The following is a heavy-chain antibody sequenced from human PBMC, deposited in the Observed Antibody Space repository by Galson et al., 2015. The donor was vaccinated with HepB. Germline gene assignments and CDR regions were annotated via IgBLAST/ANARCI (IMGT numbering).Heavy chain of an antibody. D-gene: IGHD3-22*01. Sequence: SLRLSCAASGFAFRSYDMHWVRQVPGKGLEWVSGIGTTGDTFYPDSVEGRSTISRENAKNSLYLQMSSLRDGDTAVYYCARSAYDSSGYRFDSWGPGTLVTVSS. CDR2: IGTTGDT. J-gene: IGHJ4*02. V-gene: IGHV3-13*01. CDR1: GFAFRSYD. CDR3: ARSAYDSSGYRFDS.